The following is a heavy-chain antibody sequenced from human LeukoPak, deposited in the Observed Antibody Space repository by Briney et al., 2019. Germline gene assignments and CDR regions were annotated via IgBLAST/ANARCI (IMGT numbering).Heavy chain of an antibody. J-gene: IGHJ6*02. Sequence: PGGSPRLSCAASGFTFSTYAMHWVRQAPGKGLEWVAVISHDGRNKYYADSVKGRLTISRDNSKNTVSLQMSSLRDEDTAMYYCANPNTGPPGYYGMDVWGQGTAVTLSS. V-gene: IGHV3-30-3*02. CDR1: GFTFSTYA. D-gene: IGHD2-2*03. CDR2: ISHDGRNK. CDR3: ANPNTGPPGYYGMDV.